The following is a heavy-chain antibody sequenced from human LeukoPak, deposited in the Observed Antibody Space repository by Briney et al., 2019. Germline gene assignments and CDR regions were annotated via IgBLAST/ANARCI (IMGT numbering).Heavy chain of an antibody. Sequence: SETLSLTCTVSGGSISSSSYYWGWIRQPPGKGLEWIGSIYYSGSTYYNPSLKSRVTISVDTSKNQFSLKLSSVTAADTAVYYCARTPLNLLDYWGQGTLVTVSS. J-gene: IGHJ4*02. V-gene: IGHV4-39*01. CDR3: ARTPLNLLDY. CDR2: IYYSGST. CDR1: GGSISSSSYY.